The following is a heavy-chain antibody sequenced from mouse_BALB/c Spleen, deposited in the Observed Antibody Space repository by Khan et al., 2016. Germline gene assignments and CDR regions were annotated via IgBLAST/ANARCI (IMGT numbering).Heavy chain of an antibody. D-gene: IGHD4-1*01. CDR3: NAGWLGRDYYAMDY. V-gene: IGHV14-4*02. Sequence: VQLQQSGAELVRSGASVKLSCTTSGFNIKDYYIHWVKQRPEQGLEWIGWIDPENGDTEYAPKFQGKATMTADTSSNTAYLQLSSLTSEDTAGYYCNAGWLGRDYYAMDYWGQGTSVTVSS. J-gene: IGHJ4*01. CDR2: IDPENGDT. CDR1: GFNIKDYY.